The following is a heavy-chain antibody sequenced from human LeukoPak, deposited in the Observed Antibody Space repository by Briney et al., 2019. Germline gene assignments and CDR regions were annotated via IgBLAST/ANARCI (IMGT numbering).Heavy chain of an antibody. CDR1: GGSISSGGYY. D-gene: IGHD3-3*01. J-gene: IGHJ4*02. CDR2: IYHSGST. Sequence: SETLSLTCTVSGGSISSGGYYWSWIRQPPGKGLEWIGYIYHSGSTYYNPSLKSRVTISVDRSKNQFSLKLSSVTAADTAVYYCARTPGGYYTNFDYWGQGTLVTVSS. CDR3: ARTPGGYYTNFDY. V-gene: IGHV4-30-2*01.